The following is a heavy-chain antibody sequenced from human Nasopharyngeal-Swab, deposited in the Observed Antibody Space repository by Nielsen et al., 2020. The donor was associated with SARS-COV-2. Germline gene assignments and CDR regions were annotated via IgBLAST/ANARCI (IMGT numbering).Heavy chain of an antibody. CDR1: GYFTNNYW. J-gene: IGHJ4*02. D-gene: IGHD3-10*01. Sequence: QVSCNGSGYFTNNYWIGWVRQMPGKGLEWMGIIFPDDSDTRYSPSFQGQVTISVDESISTAYLQRSSLKASDTAMYYCARTEYGSGTNFDYWGQGTLVTVSS. V-gene: IGHV5-51*01. CDR3: ARTEYGSGTNFDY. CDR2: IFPDDSDT.